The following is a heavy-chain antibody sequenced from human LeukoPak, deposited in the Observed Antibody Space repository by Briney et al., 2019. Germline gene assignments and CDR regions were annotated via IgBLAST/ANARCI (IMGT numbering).Heavy chain of an antibody. J-gene: IGHJ5*02. Sequence: PGGSLRLSCAASGSTFSSYGMHWVRQAPGKGLEWVAVISYDGSNKYYADSVKGRFTISRDNSKNTLYLQMNSLRAEDTAVYYCAKEALGYCSGGSCYSGYNWFDPWGQGTLVTVSS. CDR3: AKEALGYCSGGSCYSGYNWFDP. D-gene: IGHD2-15*01. CDR1: GSTFSSYG. CDR2: ISYDGSNK. V-gene: IGHV3-30*18.